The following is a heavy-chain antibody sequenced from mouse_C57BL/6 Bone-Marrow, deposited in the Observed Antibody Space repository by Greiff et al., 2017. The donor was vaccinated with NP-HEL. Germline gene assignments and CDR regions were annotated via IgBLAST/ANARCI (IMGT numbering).Heavy chain of an antibody. Sequence: QVTLKESGPGILQPSQTLSLTCSFSGFSLSTFGMGVGWIRQPSGKGLEWLAHIWWDDDKYYNPALKSRPTISKDTSKNQVFLKIANVDTADTATYYCARIAVYYCGSSSFAYWGQGTLVTVSA. J-gene: IGHJ3*01. V-gene: IGHV8-8*01. D-gene: IGHD1-1*01. CDR3: ARIAVYYCGSSSFAY. CDR2: IWWDDDK. CDR1: GFSLSTFGMG.